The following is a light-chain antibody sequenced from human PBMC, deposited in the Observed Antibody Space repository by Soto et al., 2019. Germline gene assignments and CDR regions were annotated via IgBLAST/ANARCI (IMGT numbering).Light chain of an antibody. CDR1: SSNIGAGYD. V-gene: IGLV1-40*01. CDR3: QSYDSSLSGVV. J-gene: IGLJ2*01. Sequence: QPVLTQPPSVSGALGQRVTISCTGSSSNIGAGYDVHWYQQLPGTAPKPLIYNNNNRPSGVPDRFSGSKSGTSASLAITGLQADDEADYYCQSYDSSLSGVVFGGGTQLTVL. CDR2: NNN.